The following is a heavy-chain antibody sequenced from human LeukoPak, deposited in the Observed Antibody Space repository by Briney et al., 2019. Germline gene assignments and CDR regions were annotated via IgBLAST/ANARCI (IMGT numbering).Heavy chain of an antibody. Sequence: PSKTLSLTCTVSGGSISGDGHYWTWTRQHPGEGLEWLGFIHPGGTIYYNPSLSSRLFISADTSNNQMSLKLSFVTAADTAVYYCARGGDTAKGGKDWGQGTLVTVSS. D-gene: IGHD5-18*01. CDR2: IHPGGTI. CDR3: ARGGDTAKGGKD. J-gene: IGHJ4*02. V-gene: IGHV4-31*03. CDR1: GGSISGDGHY.